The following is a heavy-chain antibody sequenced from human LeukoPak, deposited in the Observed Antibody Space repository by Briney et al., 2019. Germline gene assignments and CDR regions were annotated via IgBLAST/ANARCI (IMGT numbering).Heavy chain of an antibody. Sequence: GGSLRLSCAASGFTFSSYGMHWVRQAPGKGLEWVAVIWYDRSNKYYADSVKGRFTISRDNSKNTLYLQMNSLRAEDTAVYYCVRDRDYGDYSVDYWGQGTLVTVSS. CDR3: VRDRDYGDYSVDY. J-gene: IGHJ4*02. D-gene: IGHD4-17*01. V-gene: IGHV3-33*01. CDR2: IWYDRSNK. CDR1: GFTFSSYG.